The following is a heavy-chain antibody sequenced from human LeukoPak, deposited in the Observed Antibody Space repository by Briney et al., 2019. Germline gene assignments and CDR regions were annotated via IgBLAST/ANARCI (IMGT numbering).Heavy chain of an antibody. V-gene: IGHV4-59*01. J-gene: IGHJ6*03. CDR2: ISYSGST. D-gene: IGHD1-26*01. CDR3: ARAQGSYYHYYMDV. CDR1: GGSLSPYY. Sequence: SETLSLTCTVSGGSLSPYYWSWIRQSPGKGLEWIGYISYSGSTNSHPSLKSRVTISVDMSKPQFYLELSSVTAADTAVYYCARAQGSYYHYYMDVWGKGTTVTVSS.